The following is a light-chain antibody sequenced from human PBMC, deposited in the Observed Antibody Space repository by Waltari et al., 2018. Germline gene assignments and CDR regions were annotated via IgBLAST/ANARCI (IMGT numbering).Light chain of an antibody. J-gene: IGLJ2*01. Sequence: QSLLTQPPSASGTPGQTVTISCSGSWSNIGTNVVSWYQQLPGTAPKLLIHSNNQRPSGVPDRFSCSKSVTSASLAISGLQSADEADYYCSAWDDSLNGHVIFGGGTKLTVL. V-gene: IGLV1-44*01. CDR1: WSNIGTNV. CDR3: SAWDDSLNGHVI. CDR2: SNN.